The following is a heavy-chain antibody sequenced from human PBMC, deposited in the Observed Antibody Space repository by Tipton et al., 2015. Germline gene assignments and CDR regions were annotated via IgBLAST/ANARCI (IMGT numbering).Heavy chain of an antibody. V-gene: IGHV5-51*01. CDR2: IYPGDSDT. D-gene: IGHD5-12*01. Sequence: VQLVQSGGEVKKPGESLKIPCKVSGYTFSNHWIGWVRQMPGKGLEWMGLIYPGDSDTKYSPSFQGRVRISADKSISTAYLQWTRLRASDTAIYYCARLDTGYDYGTDFWGEGTQVTVSS. J-gene: IGHJ4*02. CDR3: ARLDTGYDYGTDF. CDR1: GYTFSNHW.